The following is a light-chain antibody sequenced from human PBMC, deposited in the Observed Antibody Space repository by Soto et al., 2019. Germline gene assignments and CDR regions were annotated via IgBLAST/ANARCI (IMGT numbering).Light chain of an antibody. CDR2: GNN. Sequence: QPVLTQPPSVSGAPGQRVTISCTGSSSNIGAGYDVHWYQRLPGTAPKLLIYGNNNRPSGVPDRFSGSKSGTSASLANTGLQAEDEADYYCQSCDSSLSVVFGGGTKLTVL. CDR1: SSNIGAGYD. CDR3: QSCDSSLSVV. V-gene: IGLV1-40*01. J-gene: IGLJ2*01.